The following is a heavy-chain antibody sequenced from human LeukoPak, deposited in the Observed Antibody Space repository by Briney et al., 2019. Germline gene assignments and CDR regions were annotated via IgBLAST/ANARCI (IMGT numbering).Heavy chain of an antibody. CDR2: MSFDGTTK. J-gene: IGHJ5*02. CDR3: ARQAIRGVNSWFDP. Sequence: GGSLRLSCADSGLNFSVSSMHWVRQAPGEGLEWVAVMSFDGTTKIYAHSLKGRFTISRDNSKNTVYLQMKSLRPEDTAVYYCARQAIRGVNSWFDPWGQGTLVTVSS. V-gene: IGHV3-30*04. CDR1: GLNFSVSS. D-gene: IGHD3-10*01.